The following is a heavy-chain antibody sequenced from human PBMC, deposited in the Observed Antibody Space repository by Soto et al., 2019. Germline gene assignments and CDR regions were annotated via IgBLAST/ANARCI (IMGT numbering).Heavy chain of an antibody. J-gene: IGHJ5*02. Sequence: EVQLVESGGGLVQPGGSLRLSCAASGFTVSSNYMSWVRQAPGKGLEWVSVIYSGGSTYYADSVKGRFTISRDNSKNRLYLQRNSRRAEDTAVYYCGRMGDSSGYSGWFDPWGQGTLVTVSS. CDR1: GFTVSSNY. CDR2: IYSGGST. CDR3: GRMGDSSGYSGWFDP. V-gene: IGHV3-66*01. D-gene: IGHD3-22*01.